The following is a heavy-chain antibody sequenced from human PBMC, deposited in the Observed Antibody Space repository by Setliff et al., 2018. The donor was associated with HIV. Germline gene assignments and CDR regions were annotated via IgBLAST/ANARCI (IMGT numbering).Heavy chain of an antibody. CDR3: AKDGLAGYFES. J-gene: IGHJ4*02. CDR2: IKSKSDGGTT. CDR1: GFTFSNYA. D-gene: IGHD1-1*01. Sequence: GGSLRLSCAASGFTFSNYAMSWVRQAPGKGLEWVGRIKSKSDGGTTDYAAPVKGRFTISRDTSNNTLYLQMNSLRAEDTAVYYCAKDGLAGYFESWGLGTLVTVSS. V-gene: IGHV3-15*01.